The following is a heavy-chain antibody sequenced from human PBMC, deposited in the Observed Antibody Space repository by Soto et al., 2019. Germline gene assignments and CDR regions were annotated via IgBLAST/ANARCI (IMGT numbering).Heavy chain of an antibody. D-gene: IGHD2-8*01. J-gene: IGHJ4*02. CDR2: ISGSGDST. V-gene: IGHV3-23*01. Sequence: EVQLLESGGILVHPGGSLRLSCAASGFTFSSYAMTWVRQAPGKGLEWVSAISGSGDSTYYADSVKGRFSISRDQSKNTLYMQMHSLRDEYTAVYFCAKERDNGADRYYFDDWGQGTLVTVSS. CDR1: GFTFSSYA. CDR3: AKERDNGADRYYFDD.